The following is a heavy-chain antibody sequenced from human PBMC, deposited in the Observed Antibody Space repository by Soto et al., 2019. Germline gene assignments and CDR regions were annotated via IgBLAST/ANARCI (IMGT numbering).Heavy chain of an antibody. CDR3: AGYGLDFWGGFPPSIWFRP. D-gene: IGHD3-3*01. J-gene: IGHJ5*02. CDR1: GFLLSSYA. V-gene: IGHV3-23*01. CDR2: ISSHGDTT. Sequence: PGGSLRLSCEAPGFLLSSYAMNWVRQAPRKRLQWVSSISSHGDTTYYAESVRGRFTIPRDNSKNTQFLHMNNLKAGDTAVYFCAGYGLDFWGGFPPSIWFRPWGRGAMVTVAS.